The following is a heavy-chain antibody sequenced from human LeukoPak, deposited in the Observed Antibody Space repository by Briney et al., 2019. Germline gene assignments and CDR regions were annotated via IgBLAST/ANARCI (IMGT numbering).Heavy chain of an antibody. V-gene: IGHV4-38-2*02. D-gene: IGHD3-10*01. CDR1: GYSISSGYC. CDR2: FCRSGST. Sequence: SETLSLTCTVSGYSISSGYCWGWIRQPPGKGLEWIGNFCRSGSTYYNPSLKSRVTISVDTSKNHFSLKLSSVTAADTAVYYCAGPGAGDLDYWGQGTLVTVSS. J-gene: IGHJ4*02. CDR3: AGPGAGDLDY.